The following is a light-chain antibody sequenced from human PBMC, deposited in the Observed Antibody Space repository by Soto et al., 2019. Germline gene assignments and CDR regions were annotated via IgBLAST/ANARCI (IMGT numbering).Light chain of an antibody. J-gene: IGKJ1*01. Sequence: DIQLTHSPSTLSGSLGDRVTITCRASQTIRSVLSCYQHKPGKAPKLLIYKASTLKSGVPSRFSGSGSGTEFTLTISSLQPDDFATYYCQHSNSYSEALAQGTKVDIK. CDR1: QTIRSV. CDR2: KAS. CDR3: QHSNSYSEA. V-gene: IGKV1-5*03.